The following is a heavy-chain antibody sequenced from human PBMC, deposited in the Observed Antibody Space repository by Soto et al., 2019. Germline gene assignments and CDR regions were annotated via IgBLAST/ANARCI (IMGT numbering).Heavy chain of an antibody. Sequence: EVQLVESGGGLVQPGGSLRLSCAGSGFTFNSYWLHWVRQAPGKGLVWVSRVNMDGSTTTYADSVKGRFTISRDNAKNTVYLQMNSLRADDTAVYYCARGAKGQWLVDYWGQGTPVTVSS. V-gene: IGHV3-74*01. CDR1: GFTFNSYW. CDR2: VNMDGSTT. CDR3: ARGAKGQWLVDY. D-gene: IGHD6-19*01. J-gene: IGHJ4*02.